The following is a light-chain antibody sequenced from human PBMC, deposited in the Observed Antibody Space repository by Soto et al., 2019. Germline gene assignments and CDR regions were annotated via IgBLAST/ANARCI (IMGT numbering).Light chain of an antibody. V-gene: IGLV2-8*01. CDR2: EVS. Sequence: QSALAQPPSASGSPGQSVTISCTGTSSDVGRYNYISWYQQRPGKAPKLIIYEVSKRPSGVPDRLSGFKYGNTASLTVSGLQAEDEADYYCSSYTTSSTYVFGTGTKVTVL. CDR3: SSYTTSSTYV. CDR1: SSDVGRYNY. J-gene: IGLJ1*01.